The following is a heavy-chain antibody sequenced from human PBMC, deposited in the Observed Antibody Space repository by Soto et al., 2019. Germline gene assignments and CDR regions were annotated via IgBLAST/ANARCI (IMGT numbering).Heavy chain of an antibody. CDR2: IWYDGSNK. J-gene: IGHJ4*02. D-gene: IGHD3-22*01. CDR3: ARDRSGYYYDSSGPFDY. Sequence: GGSLRLSCAASGFTFSSYGMYWVRQAPGKGLEWVAVIWYDGSNKYYADSVKGRFTISRDNSKNTLYLQMNSLRAEDTAVYYCARDRSGYYYDSSGPFDYWGQGTLVTVSS. CDR1: GFTFSSYG. V-gene: IGHV3-33*01.